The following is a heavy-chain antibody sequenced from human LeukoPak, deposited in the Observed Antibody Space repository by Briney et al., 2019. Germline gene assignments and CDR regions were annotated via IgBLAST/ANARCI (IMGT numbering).Heavy chain of an antibody. V-gene: IGHV1-2*02. CDR1: GYTFTSYA. Sequence: ASVKVSCKASGYTFTSYAMNWVRQAPGQGLEWMGWINPNSGGTNYAQKFQGRVTMTRDTSISTAYMELSRLRSDDTAVYYCARQGYYDSSGSPNEDYFDYWGQGTLVTVSS. J-gene: IGHJ4*02. CDR3: ARQGYYDSSGSPNEDYFDY. CDR2: INPNSGGT. D-gene: IGHD3-22*01.